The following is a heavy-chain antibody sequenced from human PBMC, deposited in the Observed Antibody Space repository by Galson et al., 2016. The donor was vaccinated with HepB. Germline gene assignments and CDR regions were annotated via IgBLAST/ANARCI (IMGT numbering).Heavy chain of an antibody. J-gene: IGHJ6*02. CDR1: GFSFSSYG. CDR2: ISNDGSDE. CDR3: ARALGYDYNRNGSPVGYYSYGMAV. Sequence: SLRLSCAASGFSFSSYGMHWVRQAPGKGLEWVALISNDGSDEYYADSVKGRSTISRDSSKDTLFLQMNSLRSEDTAVYYCARALGYDYNRNGSPVGYYSYGMAVWGQGTTVTVSS. V-gene: IGHV3-30*19. D-gene: IGHD3-22*01.